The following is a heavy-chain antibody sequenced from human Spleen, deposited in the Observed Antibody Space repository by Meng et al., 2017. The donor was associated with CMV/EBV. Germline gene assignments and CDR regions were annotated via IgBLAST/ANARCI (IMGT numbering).Heavy chain of an antibody. CDR2: ISPFNGDT. Sequence: QVSCKASGYTFTKHALSWVRQAPGQGLEWMGWISPFNGDTNYAQKFQGGLTLTTDTSTNTSYMELRSLSSDDTAVYFCGRERLGLDSWGQGTLVTVSS. V-gene: IGHV1-18*01. J-gene: IGHJ5*01. CDR3: GRERLGLDS. CDR1: GYTFTKHA.